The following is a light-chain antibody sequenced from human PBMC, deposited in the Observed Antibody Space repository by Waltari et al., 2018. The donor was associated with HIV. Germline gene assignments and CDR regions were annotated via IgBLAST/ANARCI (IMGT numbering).Light chain of an antibody. Sequence: QSVLTQPPSVSAAPGQRVTIPCSGSSPNLGNNYVSWYQQLPGTAPKLLIYDNNKLPSGIPDRFSGSKSGTSATLGITGLQTGDEADYYCGAWDSSLSAVIFGGGTKLTVL. J-gene: IGLJ2*01. CDR1: SPNLGNNY. CDR2: DNN. CDR3: GAWDSSLSAVI. V-gene: IGLV1-51*01.